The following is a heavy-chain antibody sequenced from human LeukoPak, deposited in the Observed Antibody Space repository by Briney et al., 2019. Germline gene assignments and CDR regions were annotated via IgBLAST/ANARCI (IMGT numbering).Heavy chain of an antibody. Sequence: GESLKISCKASGYSSTYYWIAWVRQMPGKGLEWMGITYPGDSDTRYSPSFQGQVTISADKSISTIYLQWSSLKASDSAVYYCARPSLDNSGYYSDYWGQGTLVTVSS. D-gene: IGHD3-22*01. J-gene: IGHJ4*02. CDR1: GYSSTYYW. CDR3: ARPSLDNSGYYSDY. CDR2: TYPGDSDT. V-gene: IGHV5-51*01.